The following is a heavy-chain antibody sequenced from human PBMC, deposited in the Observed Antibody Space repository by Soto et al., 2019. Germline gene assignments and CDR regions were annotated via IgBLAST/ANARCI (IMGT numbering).Heavy chain of an antibody. D-gene: IGHD5-18*01. CDR3: ARHGDSSGYSYISKYYFDY. V-gene: IGHV4-39*01. Sequence: PSETLSLTCTVSGGSISSSSYYWGWIRQPPGKGLEWIGSIYYSGSTYYNPSLKSRVTISVDTSKNQFSLKLSSVTAADTAVYYCARHGDSSGYSYISKYYFDYWGQGTLVTVS. CDR2: IYYSGST. J-gene: IGHJ4*02. CDR1: GGSISSSSYY.